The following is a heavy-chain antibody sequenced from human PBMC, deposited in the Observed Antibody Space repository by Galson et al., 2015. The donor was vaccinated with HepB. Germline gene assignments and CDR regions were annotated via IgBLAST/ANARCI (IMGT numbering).Heavy chain of an antibody. CDR2: TYFRSKWYN. J-gene: IGHJ6*03. Sequence: CAISGDSVSSNSAAWNWIRQSPSRGHEWLGRTYFRSKWYNDYAVSVKSRITINPDTSKNQFSLQLNSVTPEDTAVYYCARDRSRTTYYYYYMDVWGKGTTVTVSS. CDR1: GDSVSSNSAA. D-gene: IGHD1/OR15-1a*01. CDR3: ARDRSRTTYYYYYMDV. V-gene: IGHV6-1*01.